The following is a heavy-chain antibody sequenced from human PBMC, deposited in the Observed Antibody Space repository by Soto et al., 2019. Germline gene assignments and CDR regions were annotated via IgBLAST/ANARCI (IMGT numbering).Heavy chain of an antibody. J-gene: IGHJ2*01. V-gene: IGHV3-13*01. CDR3: TRVSGSDWYFEL. CDR2: IGSAGDT. CDR1: GFTFSDFD. Sequence: EVQLVESGGDLVQPGGSLRLSCAASGFTFSDFDMHWVRQAPGKGLEWVSFIGSAGDTYYSDSVKGRFTVSRENSKKSSYLQMDSLIAVYTAVYYFTRVSGSDWYFELWGRCTLVTVSS.